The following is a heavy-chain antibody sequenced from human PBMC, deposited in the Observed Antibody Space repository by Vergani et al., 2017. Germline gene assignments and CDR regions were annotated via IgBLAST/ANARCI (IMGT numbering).Heavy chain of an antibody. CDR2: IYSGGST. J-gene: IGHJ4*02. CDR3: ATASGYDYGGRGLDY. V-gene: IGHV3-53*01. CDR1: GFTVSSNY. D-gene: IGHD5-12*01. Sequence: EVQLVESGGGLIQPGGSLRLSCAASGFTVSSNYMSWVRQAPGKGLEWVSVIYSGGSTYYADSVKGRFTISRDNSKNTLYLQMNSLRSEDTAVYYCATASGYDYGGRGLDYWGQGTLVTVSS.